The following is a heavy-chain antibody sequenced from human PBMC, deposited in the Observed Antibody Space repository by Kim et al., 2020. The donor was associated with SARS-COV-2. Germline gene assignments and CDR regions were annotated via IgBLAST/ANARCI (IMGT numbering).Heavy chain of an antibody. CDR1: GGSIRSSSHW. CDR3: ARVVYDYWSDPKVSYY. J-gene: IGHJ6*01. CDR2: VYYSGTP. V-gene: IGHV4-39*07. D-gene: IGHD3-3*01. Sequence: SETLSLTCSVSGGSIRSSSHWWGWIRQTPGKGLEWIASVYYSGTPYYNPSLKSRVTISVDTSENKFSLKVWSVTAADTAVYYCARVVYDYWSDPKVSYY.